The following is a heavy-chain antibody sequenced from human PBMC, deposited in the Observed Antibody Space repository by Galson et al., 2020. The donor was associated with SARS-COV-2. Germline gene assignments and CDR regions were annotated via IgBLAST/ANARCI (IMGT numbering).Heavy chain of an antibody. CDR3: ARARSITIFGVVQAFDI. Sequence: ETSETLSLTCTVSGGSISSGGYYWSWIRQHPGKGLEWIRYIYYSGSTYYNPSLKSRVTISVDTSKNQFSLKLSSVTAADTAVYYCARARSITIFGVVQAFDIWGQGTMVTVSS. CDR1: GGSISSGGYY. J-gene: IGHJ3*02. V-gene: IGHV4-31*03. D-gene: IGHD3-3*01. CDR2: IYYSGST.